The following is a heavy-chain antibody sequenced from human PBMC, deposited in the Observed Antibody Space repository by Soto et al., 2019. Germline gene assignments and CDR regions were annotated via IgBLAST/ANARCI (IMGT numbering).Heavy chain of an antibody. Sequence: GGSLRLSCAASGFTFSSYAMSWVRQAPGKGLEWVSAISGSCGSTYYADSVKGRFTISRDNSKNMLYLQMNSLRAEDTAVYYCAKQCISSSCYYLDYWGQGTLVTVSS. CDR3: AKQCISSSCYYLDY. D-gene: IGHD2-2*01. V-gene: IGHV3-23*01. CDR1: GFTFSSYA. CDR2: ISGSCGST. J-gene: IGHJ4*02.